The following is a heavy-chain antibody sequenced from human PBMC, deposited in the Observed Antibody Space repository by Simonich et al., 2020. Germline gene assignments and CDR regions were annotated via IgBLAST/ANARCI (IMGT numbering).Heavy chain of an antibody. V-gene: IGHV3-7*01. CDR2: IKQDGSEK. D-gene: IGHD7-27*01. CDR3: ARDGLGTAYYYYMDV. CDR1: GFTFISYW. J-gene: IGHJ6*03. Sequence: EVQLLESGGGLVQPGGSLRLSCAASGFTFISYWMSWVRQAPGKGLEWVANIKQDGSEKYYVDSVKGRFTISRDNAKNSLYLQMNSLRAEDTAVYYCARDGLGTAYYYYMDVWGKGTTVTVSS.